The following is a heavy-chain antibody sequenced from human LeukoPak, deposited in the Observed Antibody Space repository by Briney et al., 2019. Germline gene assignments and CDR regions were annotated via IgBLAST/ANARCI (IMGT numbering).Heavy chain of an antibody. Sequence: GGSLRLSCAASGFIFSSYTMNWVRQAPGKGLEWVSSISSSSSYIYYADSVKGRFTISRDNAKNSLYLQMNSLRAADTAVYYCASESYDSSGYYYVWGQGTLVTVSS. J-gene: IGHJ4*02. CDR1: GFIFSSYT. CDR3: ASESYDSSGYYYV. CDR2: ISSSSSYI. V-gene: IGHV3-21*01. D-gene: IGHD3-22*01.